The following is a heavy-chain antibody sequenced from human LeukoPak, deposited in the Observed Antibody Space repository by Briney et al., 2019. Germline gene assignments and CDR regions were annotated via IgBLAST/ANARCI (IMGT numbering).Heavy chain of an antibody. CDR2: ISDSGDRT. Sequence: PGGSLRLSCAASGFTFSNCGMSWVRQAPGRGLEWVSAISDSGDRTYYADSVKGRFTISRDNSKNTLYLQMNSLRAEDTAVYYCAKESGSSWHAKPFQHWGQGTLVTVSS. J-gene: IGHJ1*01. CDR3: AKESGSSWHAKPFQH. V-gene: IGHV3-23*01. D-gene: IGHD6-13*01. CDR1: GFTFSNCG.